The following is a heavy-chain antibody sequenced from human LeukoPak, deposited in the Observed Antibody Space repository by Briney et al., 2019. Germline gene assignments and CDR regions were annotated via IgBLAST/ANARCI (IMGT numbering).Heavy chain of an antibody. V-gene: IGHV4-59*11. CDR2: IYYSGST. Sequence: SETLSLTCTVSGGSISSHYWSWIRQPPGKGLEWIGYIYYSGSTNYNPSLKSRVTISVDTSKNQFSLKLSSVTAADTAVYYCARFFRYDSFDYWGQGTLVTVSS. CDR1: GGSISSHY. J-gene: IGHJ4*02. D-gene: IGHD3-22*01. CDR3: ARFFRYDSFDY.